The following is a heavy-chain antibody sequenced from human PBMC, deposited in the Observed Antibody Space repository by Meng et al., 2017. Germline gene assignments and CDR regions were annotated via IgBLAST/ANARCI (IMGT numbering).Heavy chain of an antibody. J-gene: IGHJ4*02. V-gene: IGHV4-31*03. CDR1: GGSISSGGYY. CDR2: IYYSGST. D-gene: IGHD3-10*02. CDR3: ASVVRGVINFDY. Sequence: QGQLQEVGPGLVKPSQTLSLTCTVSGGSISSGGYYWSWIRQHPGKGLEWIGYIYYSGSTYYNPSLKSRVTISVDTSKNQFSLKLSSVTAADTAVYYCASVVRGVINFDYWGQGTLVTVSS.